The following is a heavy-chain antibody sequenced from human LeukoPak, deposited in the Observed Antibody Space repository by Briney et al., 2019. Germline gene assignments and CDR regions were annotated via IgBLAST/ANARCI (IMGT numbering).Heavy chain of an antibody. CDR2: IGTAGDT. CDR1: GFTFSSYD. CDR3: ARDQWIVGTTSDAFDI. D-gene: IGHD1-26*01. J-gene: IGHJ3*02. Sequence: GGSLRLSCAASGFTFSSYDMHWVRQATGKGLEWVSAIGTAGDTHYPGSVKGRFTISRENAKNSLYFQMNSLRAGDTAVYYCARDQWIVGTTSDAFDIWGQGTMVTVSS. V-gene: IGHV3-13*01.